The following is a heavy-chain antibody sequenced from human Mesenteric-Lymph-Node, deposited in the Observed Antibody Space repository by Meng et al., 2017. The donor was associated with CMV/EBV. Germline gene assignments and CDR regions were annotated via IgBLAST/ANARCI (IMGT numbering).Heavy chain of an antibody. V-gene: IGHV3-7*01. CDR2: IDRDGSEK. Sequence: GGSLRLSCAASGFTFSSNWMKWVRQAPGKGLEWVANIDRDGSEKNYAGSVKGRFTISRDNAKTSLYLHMNSLRAEDTAVYYCARHLRSYFFDYWGQGTLVTVSS. CDR3: ARHLRSYFFDY. CDR1: GFTFSSNW. J-gene: IGHJ4*02.